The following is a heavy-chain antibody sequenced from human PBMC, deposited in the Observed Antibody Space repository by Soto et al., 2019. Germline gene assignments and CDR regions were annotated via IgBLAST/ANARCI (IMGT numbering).Heavy chain of an antibody. V-gene: IGHV3-48*02. CDR1: GFTFSSYS. Sequence: EVQLVESGGGLVQPGGSLRLSCAASGFTFSSYSMNWVRQAPGKGLEWGSYISSSSSTIYYAGSVKGRFTISRDNAKNSLYLQMNSLRDEDTAVYYCARSTSSGQSNWFDPWGQGTLVTVSS. J-gene: IGHJ5*02. CDR2: ISSSSSTI. D-gene: IGHD6-6*01. CDR3: ARSTSSGQSNWFDP.